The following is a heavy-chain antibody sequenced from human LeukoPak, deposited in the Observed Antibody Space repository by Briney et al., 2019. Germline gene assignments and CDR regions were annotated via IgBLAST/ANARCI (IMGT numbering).Heavy chain of an antibody. CDR3: ARSAGMVDY. CDR1: GFTFSNYW. J-gene: IGHJ4*02. Sequence: PGGSLRLSCAASGFTFSNYWMHWVRHAPGKGLVWVSRINTDGSRTTYADSVRGRFTISRDNAKNTLYLQMNTLRAEDTAVYYCARSAGMVDYWGRGTLVTVSS. V-gene: IGHV3-74*01. CDR2: INTDGSRT.